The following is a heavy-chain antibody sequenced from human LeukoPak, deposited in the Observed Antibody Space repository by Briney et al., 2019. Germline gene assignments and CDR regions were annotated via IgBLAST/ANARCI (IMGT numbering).Heavy chain of an antibody. D-gene: IGHD6-19*01. CDR1: GFTFSSYW. V-gene: IGHV3-74*01. Sequence: GGSLRLSCAASGFTFSSYWMHWVRQAPGKGLVWVSRINSDGSSTSYADSVKGRFTISRDNAKNTLYLQMNSLRAEDTAVYYCARARNPYSSGWKLDAFDIWGQGTMVTVSS. CDR3: ARARNPYSSGWKLDAFDI. CDR2: INSDGSST. J-gene: IGHJ3*02.